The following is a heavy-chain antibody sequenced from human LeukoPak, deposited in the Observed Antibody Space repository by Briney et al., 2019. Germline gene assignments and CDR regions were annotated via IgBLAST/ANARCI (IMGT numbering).Heavy chain of an antibody. V-gene: IGHV4-34*01. Sequence: PSETLSLTCAVYGGSFSGYYWSWIRQPPGNGLEWIGEINHSPRTNYNPSLKSRVTISVDSSKNQFSLKLSSVPAPDTAVYYCATHPLVVWGRGTLVTVSS. CDR3: ATHPLVV. CDR1: GGSFSGYY. J-gene: IGHJ2*01. CDR2: INHSPRT. D-gene: IGHD2-8*02.